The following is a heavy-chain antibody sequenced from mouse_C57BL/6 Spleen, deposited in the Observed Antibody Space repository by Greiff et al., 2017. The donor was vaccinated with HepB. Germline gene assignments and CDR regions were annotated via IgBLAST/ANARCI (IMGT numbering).Heavy chain of an antibody. CDR3: ARMVYDYDEGAGLNYYARDY. CDR2: IHPNSGST. CDR1: GYTFTSYW. V-gene: IGHV1-64*01. Sequence: QVQLKQSGAELVKPGASVKLSCKASGYTFTSYWMHWVKQRPGQGLEWIGMIHPNSGSTNYNEKFKSKATLTVDKSSSTAYMQLSSLTSEDSAVYYCARMVYDYDEGAGLNYYARDYWGQGTSVTVSS. D-gene: IGHD2-4*01. J-gene: IGHJ4*01.